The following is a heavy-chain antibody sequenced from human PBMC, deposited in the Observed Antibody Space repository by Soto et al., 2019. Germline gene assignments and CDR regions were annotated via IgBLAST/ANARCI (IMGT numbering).Heavy chain of an antibody. CDR3: ASEETGTFDR. D-gene: IGHD1-1*01. CDR1: GSTFSSYA. J-gene: IGHJ4*02. Sequence: QVQLVESGGGVVQPGRSLRLSCAASGSTFSSYAMHWVRQAPGKGLEWVAVIWYDGSNEDYADSVKGRFTISRDNSKNTLLLQMNSLRVEDTAVYYWASEETGTFDRWGQGTLVTVSS. CDR2: IWYDGSNE. V-gene: IGHV3-33*01.